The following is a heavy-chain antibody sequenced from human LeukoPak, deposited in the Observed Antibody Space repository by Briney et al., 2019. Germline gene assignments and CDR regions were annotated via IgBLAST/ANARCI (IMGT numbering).Heavy chain of an antibody. CDR2: IRYDGNPK. D-gene: IGHD6-13*01. Sequence: GGSLRLSCAASGFSFSSFGIHWVRQAPGKGLEWVAFIRYDGNPKYYADSVKGRFSISRDNSKNTLYLQMNSLRVEDTAVYYCAGGGSSSWDYFDYWGQGTLVTVSS. V-gene: IGHV3-30*02. CDR3: AGGGSSSWDYFDY. J-gene: IGHJ4*02. CDR1: GFSFSSFG.